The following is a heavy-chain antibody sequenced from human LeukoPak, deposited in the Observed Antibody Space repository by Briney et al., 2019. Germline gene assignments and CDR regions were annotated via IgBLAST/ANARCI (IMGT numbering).Heavy chain of an antibody. V-gene: IGHV3-48*03. Sequence: PGGSLRLSCAASGFTFSSYEMNWVRQAPGKGLEWVSYISSSGSTIYYADSVKGRFTISGDNAKNSLYLQMNSLRAEDTAVYYCARNAWGAVETAGDYWGQGTLVSVSS. CDR2: ISSSGSTI. J-gene: IGHJ4*02. CDR3: ARNAWGAVETAGDY. D-gene: IGHD6-19*01. CDR1: GFTFSSYE.